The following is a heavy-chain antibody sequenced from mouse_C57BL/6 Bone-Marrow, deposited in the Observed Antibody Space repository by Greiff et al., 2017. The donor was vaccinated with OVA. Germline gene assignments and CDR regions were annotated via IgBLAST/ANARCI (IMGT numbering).Heavy chain of an antibody. CDR2: ISYDGSN. D-gene: IGHD2-1*01. J-gene: IGHJ4*01. V-gene: IGHV3-6*01. Sequence: EVQLVESGPGLVKPSQSLSLSCSVTGYSITSCYYWNWIRQFPGNKLEWMGYISYDGSNNYNPSLKNRNSITRDTSKNQSFLKLTSVTTEDTATYYCARYCGNYGRAMDYWGQGTTVTVSS. CDR3: ARYCGNYGRAMDY. CDR1: GYSITSCYY.